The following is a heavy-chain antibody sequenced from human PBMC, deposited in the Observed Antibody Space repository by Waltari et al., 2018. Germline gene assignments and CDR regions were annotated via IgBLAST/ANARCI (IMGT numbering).Heavy chain of an antibody. V-gene: IGHV3-30*04. Sequence: VLLVQSGGGVVQPGRSLRLSCVGSGFTFGSYAFHWVRQSPGRGLEWVALTSFEGSDTFYAPSVEGRFTIARDSSKNTVFLQMTSLRPDDTAIYFCARDQADFWSARGAFDYWGQGSLVTVSS. D-gene: IGHD3-3*01. CDR1: GFTFGSYA. CDR3: ARDQADFWSARGAFDY. J-gene: IGHJ4*02. CDR2: TSFEGSDT.